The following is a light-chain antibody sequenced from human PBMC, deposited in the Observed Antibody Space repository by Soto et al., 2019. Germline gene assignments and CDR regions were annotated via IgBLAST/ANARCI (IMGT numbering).Light chain of an antibody. CDR1: QSVRSNY. Sequence: ETVLTQSPGTLSLSPGERATLSCRASQSVRSNYLAWYQQKPGQAPRLLIYGASTRATGIPDRFSGSGSGTDFPLTISRLEPEDFAVYYCQQYGNSPPSTFGQGTKLDIK. V-gene: IGKV3-20*01. CDR2: GAS. J-gene: IGKJ2*01. CDR3: QQYGNSPPST.